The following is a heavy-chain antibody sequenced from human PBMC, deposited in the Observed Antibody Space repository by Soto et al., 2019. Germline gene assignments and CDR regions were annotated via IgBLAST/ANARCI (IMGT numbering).Heavy chain of an antibody. D-gene: IGHD6-13*01. CDR2: IYYSGST. Sequence: QVQLQESGPGLVKPSQTLSLTCTVSGGSISSGGYYWSWIRQHPGKGLEWIGYIYYSGSTYYNPSLKGRVTISVDTSKNQFSLKLGSVTAGDTAVYFCARAPPRLSSSWYYFDYWGQGTLVTVSS. CDR1: GGSISSGGYY. CDR3: ARAPPRLSSSWYYFDY. V-gene: IGHV4-31*03. J-gene: IGHJ4*02.